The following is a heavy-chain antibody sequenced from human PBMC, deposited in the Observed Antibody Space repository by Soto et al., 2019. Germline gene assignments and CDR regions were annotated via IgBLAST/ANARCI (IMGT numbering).Heavy chain of an antibody. Sequence: QVHLVESGGDVVQPGTSLRLSCAASGFTFNSYAIHWVRQAPGKGLEWVAVISHDGSDKYYGDSVKCRFTISRDNSKNTLYMQMNILRAEVTALYYCARVSRALRILTPDFEYWGQGTLVTVSS. CDR3: ARVSRALRILTPDFEY. V-gene: IGHV3-30-3*01. CDR1: GFTFNSYA. D-gene: IGHD3-3*01. CDR2: ISHDGSDK. J-gene: IGHJ4*02.